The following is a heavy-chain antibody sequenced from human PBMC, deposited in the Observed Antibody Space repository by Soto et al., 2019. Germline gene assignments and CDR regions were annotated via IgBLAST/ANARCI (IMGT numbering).Heavy chain of an antibody. CDR3: ARGGQECSSSGCSYIYDGLDV. D-gene: IGHD2-2*01. Sequence: ASVKVSCKVSGYTLTELSMHWVRQAPGKGLEWMGGFDPEDGETIYAQKFQGRVTMTEDTSTDTAYMELSSLRSDDTAMYYCARGGQECSSSGCSYIYDGLDVWGQGTTVTVSS. CDR1: GYTLTELS. V-gene: IGHV1-24*01. J-gene: IGHJ6*02. CDR2: FDPEDGET.